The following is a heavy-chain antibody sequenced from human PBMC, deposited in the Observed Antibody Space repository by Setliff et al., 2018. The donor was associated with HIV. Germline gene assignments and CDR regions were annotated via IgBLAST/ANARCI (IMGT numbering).Heavy chain of an antibody. D-gene: IGHD1-1*01. J-gene: IGHJ4*02. CDR2: IYISGST. V-gene: IGHV4-4*09. Sequence: SETLSLTCTVSGGSITRYYWSWIRQSPGKGLEWIGYIYISGSTDYSPSLKSRVTISADTSKNQVSLKLTSVTAADSAAYYCARKDWTVAALEYWGQGTLVTVSS. CDR1: GGSITRYY. CDR3: ARKDWTVAALEY.